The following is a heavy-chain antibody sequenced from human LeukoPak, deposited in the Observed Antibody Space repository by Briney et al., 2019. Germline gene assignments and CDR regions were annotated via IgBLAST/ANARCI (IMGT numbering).Heavy chain of an antibody. V-gene: IGHV4-61*02. D-gene: IGHD2-2*01. CDR3: ARELGYCSSTSCSDY. J-gene: IGHJ4*02. Sequence: PSETLSLTCTVPGGSISSGSYYWSWIRQPAGKGLEWIGRIYTSGSTNYNPSLKSRVTISVDTSKNQFSLKLSSVTAADTAVYYCARELGYCSSTSCSDYWGQGTLVTVSS. CDR2: IYTSGST. CDR1: GGSISSGSYY.